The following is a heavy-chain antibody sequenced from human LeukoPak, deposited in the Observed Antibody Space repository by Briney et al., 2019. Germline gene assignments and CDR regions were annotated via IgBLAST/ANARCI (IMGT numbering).Heavy chain of an antibody. CDR1: GYTXTGHY. Sequence: ASVKVSCKASGYTXTGHYLHWVRQAPGQGLEWMGWIYGHDGGTNFAQKFQDRVTMTRDTSITTAYMELTSLTPDDTAAYYCVRDFDWGPDYWGQGTLVTVSS. V-gene: IGHV1-2*02. CDR3: VRDFDWGPDY. J-gene: IGHJ4*02. CDR2: IYGHDGGT. D-gene: IGHD3-9*01.